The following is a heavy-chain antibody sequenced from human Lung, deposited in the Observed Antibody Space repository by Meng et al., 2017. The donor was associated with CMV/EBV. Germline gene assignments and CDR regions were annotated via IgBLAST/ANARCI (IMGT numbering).Heavy chain of an antibody. CDR1: GYTFTGYY. D-gene: IGHD3-3*01. Sequence: ASVTVSCQASGYTFTGYYMHWVRQAPGQGLEWMGWINPNSGGTNYAQKFQGRVTMTRDTSISTAYMELSRLRSDDTAVYYCAYTYDFWSGYYPPGMDVWGRGTTVTVSS. V-gene: IGHV1-2*02. J-gene: IGHJ6*02. CDR3: AYTYDFWSGYYPPGMDV. CDR2: INPNSGGT.